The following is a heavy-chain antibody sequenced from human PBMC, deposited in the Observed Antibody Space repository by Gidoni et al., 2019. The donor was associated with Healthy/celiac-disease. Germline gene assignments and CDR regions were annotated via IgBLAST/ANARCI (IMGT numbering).Heavy chain of an antibody. CDR1: GYSFTSYW. V-gene: IGHV5-51*01. J-gene: IGHJ4*02. D-gene: IGHD2-21*02. CDR3: ARRGRVTMYYFDY. CDR2: IYPGDSDT. Sequence: EVPLVQSGAAVQKPGESLTISCKGSGYSFTSYWSGWVRQMPGKGLEWMGIIYPGDSDTRYSPSFQGQVTISADKSSSTAYLQGSSLKASDTAMYYCARRGRVTMYYFDYWGQGTLVTVSS.